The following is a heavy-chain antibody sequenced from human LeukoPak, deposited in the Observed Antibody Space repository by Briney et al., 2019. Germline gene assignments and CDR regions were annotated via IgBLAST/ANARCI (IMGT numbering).Heavy chain of an antibody. V-gene: IGHV4-61*01. D-gene: IGHD3-22*01. J-gene: IGHJ4*02. CDR3: TRLVYDSSPFDY. CDR2: IYYSGST. Sequence: KPSETLSLTCTVSGGSVSSGTYYWSWIRQPPGKGLEWIGYIYYSGSTNYNPSLKSRVTISVDTSKNQFSLKLSSVTAADTAVYYCTRLVYDSSPFDYWGQGTLVTVSS. CDR1: GGSVSSGTYY.